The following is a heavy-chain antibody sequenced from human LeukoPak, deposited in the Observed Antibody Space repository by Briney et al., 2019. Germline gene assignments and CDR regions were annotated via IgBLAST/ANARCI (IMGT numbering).Heavy chain of an antibody. Sequence: SVKVSCKASGGTFSSYAISWVRQAPGQGLEWMGGIIPIFGAANYAQKFQGRVTITADESTSTAYMELSSLRSEDTAVYYCARGSQNLWFGEFHPTRPRKYYYYGMDVWGKGTTVTVSS. CDR3: ARGSQNLWFGEFHPTRPRKYYYYGMDV. D-gene: IGHD3-10*01. V-gene: IGHV1-69*13. CDR2: IIPIFGAA. CDR1: GGTFSSYA. J-gene: IGHJ6*04.